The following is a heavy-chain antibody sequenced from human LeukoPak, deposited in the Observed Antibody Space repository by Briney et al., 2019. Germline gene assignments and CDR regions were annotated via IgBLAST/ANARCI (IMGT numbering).Heavy chain of an antibody. Sequence: PGGSLRLSCAASGFTFSSYSMNWVRQAPGKGLEWVSSISSSSSYIYYADSEKGRFTISRDNAKNSLYLQMNSLRAEDTAVYYCARDSEELGGDSGSYGDYWGQGTLVTVSS. D-gene: IGHD3-10*01. CDR1: GFTFSSYS. J-gene: IGHJ4*02. CDR2: ISSSSSYI. V-gene: IGHV3-21*01. CDR3: ARDSEELGGDSGSYGDY.